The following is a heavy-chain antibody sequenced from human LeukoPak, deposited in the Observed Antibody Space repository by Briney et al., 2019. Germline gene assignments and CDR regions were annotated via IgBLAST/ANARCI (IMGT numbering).Heavy chain of an antibody. CDR1: GGSISSYY. CDR3: ARHERCSSINCIYNWFDP. CDR2: IYYSGST. V-gene: IGHV4-59*08. D-gene: IGHD2-2*01. J-gene: IGHJ5*02. Sequence: TPSETLSLTCTVSGGSISSYYWSWIRQPPGKGLEWIGYIYYSGSTNYNPSLKSRVTISVDTSKNQFSLKLSSVTAADTAVYYCARHERCSSINCIYNWFDPWGQGTLVIVSS.